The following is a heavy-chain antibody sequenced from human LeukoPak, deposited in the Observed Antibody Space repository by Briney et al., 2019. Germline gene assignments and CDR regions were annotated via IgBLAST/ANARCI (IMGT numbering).Heavy chain of an antibody. D-gene: IGHD3-9*01. Sequence: PGGSLRLSCAASGFTFSSYGMHWVRQAPGKGLEYVSAISSNGGSTYYANSVKGRFTISRDNSKNTLYLQMGSLRAEDMAVYYCARDGSPYYDILTGYSDYWGQGTLVTVSS. J-gene: IGHJ4*02. CDR1: GFTFSSYG. CDR3: ARDGSPYYDILTGYSDY. CDR2: ISSNGGST. V-gene: IGHV3-64*01.